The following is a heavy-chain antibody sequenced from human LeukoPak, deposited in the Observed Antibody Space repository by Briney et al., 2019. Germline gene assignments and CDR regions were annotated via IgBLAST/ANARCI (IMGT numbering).Heavy chain of an antibody. CDR3: ARTPYSPNPKGYFDY. CDR1: GFSFSSYA. CDR2: ISYDGGNK. D-gene: IGHD5-18*01. Sequence: PGGSLRLSCAASGFSFSSYAMHWVRQAPGKGLEWVAVISYDGGNKYYADSVKGRFTISRDNSKNTLYLQMNSLRAEDTAVYYCARTPYSPNPKGYFDYWGQGTLVTVSS. V-gene: IGHV3-30*04. J-gene: IGHJ4*02.